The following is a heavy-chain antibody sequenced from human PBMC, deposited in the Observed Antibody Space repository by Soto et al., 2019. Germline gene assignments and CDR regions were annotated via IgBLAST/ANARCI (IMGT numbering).Heavy chain of an antibody. CDR1: GFTFIGYW. Sequence: EVQLVESGGGLVQPGGSLRLSCAASGFTFIGYWMHWVRQGPGKGLVWVSRINNDGSDTTYADSVKGRFTISRDNAKNMLDLQMNSLRIEDTAAYYCARDESMVRERWLDPWGQGTLVTVSS. D-gene: IGHD1-26*01. J-gene: IGHJ5*02. CDR3: ARDESMVRERWLDP. V-gene: IGHV3-74*01. CDR2: INNDGSDT.